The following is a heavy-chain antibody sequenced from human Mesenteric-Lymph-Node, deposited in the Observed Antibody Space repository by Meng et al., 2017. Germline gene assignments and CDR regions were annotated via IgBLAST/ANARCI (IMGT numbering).Heavy chain of an antibody. V-gene: IGHV4-39*07. Sequence: QLQLQESGPGLVKPSETLSLTCTISGVSISSNTHYWGWIRQSPGKGLEWIGSLFYSGSTYYNPSLKSRVTISVDTSKNQFSLKLSSVTAADTAVYYCARLGSSGLGRDYWGQGTLVTVSS. CDR1: GVSISSNTHY. CDR3: ARLGSSGLGRDY. J-gene: IGHJ4*02. D-gene: IGHD3-10*01. CDR2: LFYSGST.